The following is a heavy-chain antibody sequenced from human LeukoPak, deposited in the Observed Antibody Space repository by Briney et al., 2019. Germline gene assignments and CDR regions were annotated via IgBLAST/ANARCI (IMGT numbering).Heavy chain of an antibody. CDR1: GGSFSNYA. D-gene: IGHD5-24*01. CDR2: IIPIFGTT. Sequence: SVKVSCKASGGSFSNYAINWVRQAPGQGLEWMGRIIPIFGTTNYAQKFQGRVTITTDESTNTAYMELSSLRSEETAVYYCATYTFRDDYNGGWGQGTLVTVSS. J-gene: IGHJ4*02. CDR3: ATYTFRDDYNGG. V-gene: IGHV1-69*05.